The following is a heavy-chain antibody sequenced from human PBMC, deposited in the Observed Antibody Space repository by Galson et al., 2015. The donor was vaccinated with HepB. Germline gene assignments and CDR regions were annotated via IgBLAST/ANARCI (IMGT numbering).Heavy chain of an antibody. J-gene: IGHJ2*01. Sequence: SLRLSCAASGFTFSSYAMSWVRQAPGKGLEWVSAISGSGGSTYYADSVKGRFTISRDNSKNTLYLQMNSLRAEDTAVYYCAKDQSRWELLGWYFDLWGRGTLVTVSS. CDR2: ISGSGGST. CDR1: GFTFSSYA. CDR3: AKDQSRWELLGWYFDL. V-gene: IGHV3-23*01. D-gene: IGHD1-26*01.